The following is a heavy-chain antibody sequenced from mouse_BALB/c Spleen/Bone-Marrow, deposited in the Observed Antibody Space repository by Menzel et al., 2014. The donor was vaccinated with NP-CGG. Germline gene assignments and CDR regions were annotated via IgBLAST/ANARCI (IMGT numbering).Heavy chain of an antibody. V-gene: IGHV4-1*02. CDR3: ARMGYYGWLAY. D-gene: IGHD1-1*01. J-gene: IGHJ3*01. CDR2: INPDSKTK. Sequence: VQLVESGGGLVQPGGFLKLSCAASGFDFRTYWMSWVRQAPGKGLEWIGEINPDSKTKNYAPSLKDKFIISRDNAKNTLYLQMSKVRSEDTALYYCARMGYYGWLAYWGQGTLVTVSA. CDR1: GFDFRTYW.